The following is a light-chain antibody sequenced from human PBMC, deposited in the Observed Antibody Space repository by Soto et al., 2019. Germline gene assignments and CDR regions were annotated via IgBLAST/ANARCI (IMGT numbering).Light chain of an antibody. CDR1: HSISSY. CDR3: QQSYSIPPT. V-gene: IGKV1-39*01. Sequence: DIQMTQSLSSPSASIRDRVTITCRASHSISSYLKWYQQTPGEAPQLLIYAASSLQSGVPSRFSGSRSGPYFTLTISSLQPEDFATYYCQQSYSIPPTFGQGTKVDIK. J-gene: IGKJ1*01. CDR2: AAS.